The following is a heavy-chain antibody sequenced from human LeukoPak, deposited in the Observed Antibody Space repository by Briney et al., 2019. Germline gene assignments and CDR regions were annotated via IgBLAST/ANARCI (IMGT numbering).Heavy chain of an antibody. J-gene: IGHJ4*02. D-gene: IGHD3-22*01. V-gene: IGHV4-59*01. CDR2: IYYTGGT. Sequence: SETLSLTCTVSGGSISNYYWSWIRQPPGKGLEWIGYIYYTGGTNYNPSLKSRITISVDTSKNQFSLKLSSVTAADTAVYYCARGPLTLYYDSSVGENWGQGTLVTVSS. CDR1: GGSISNYY. CDR3: ARGPLTLYYDSSVGEN.